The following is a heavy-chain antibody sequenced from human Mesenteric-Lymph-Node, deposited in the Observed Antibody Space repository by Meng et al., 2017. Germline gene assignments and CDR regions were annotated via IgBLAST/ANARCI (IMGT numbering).Heavy chain of an antibody. CDR3: AREVDTAMSFDY. CDR1: GFTFSSYA. V-gene: IGHV3-23*01. Sequence: GESLKISCAASGFTFSSYAMSWVRQAPGKGLEWVSAISGSGGSTYYADSVKGRFTISRDNSKNTLYLQMNSLRAEDTAVYYCAREVDTAMSFDYWGQGTLVTVSS. D-gene: IGHD5-18*01. CDR2: ISGSGGST. J-gene: IGHJ4*02.